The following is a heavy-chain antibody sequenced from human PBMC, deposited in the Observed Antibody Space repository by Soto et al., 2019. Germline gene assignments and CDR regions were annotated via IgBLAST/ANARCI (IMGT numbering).Heavy chain of an antibody. CDR1: GFTFSSYG. CDR2: IWYDGSNK. V-gene: IGHV3-33*01. CDR3: ARGASSIRRMGFDY. J-gene: IGHJ4*02. Sequence: GGSLRLSCAASGFTFSSYGMHWVRQAPGKGLEWVAVIWYDGSNKYYADSVKGRFTISRDNSKNTLYLQMNSLRAEDTAVYYCARGASSIRRMGFDYWGQGTLVTVSS.